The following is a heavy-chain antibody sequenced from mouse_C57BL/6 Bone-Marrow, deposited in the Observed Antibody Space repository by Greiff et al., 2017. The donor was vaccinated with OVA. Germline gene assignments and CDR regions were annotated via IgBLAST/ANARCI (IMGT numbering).Heavy chain of an antibody. Sequence: EVKLMESGEGLVKPGGSLKLSCAASGFTFSSYAMSWVRQTPEKRLEWVAYISSGGDYIYYADTVKGRFTISRDNARNTLYLQMSSLKSEDTAMYYCTRDYPWYFDVWGTGTTVTVSS. CDR3: TRDYPWYFDV. V-gene: IGHV5-9-1*02. CDR1: GFTFSSYA. CDR2: ISSGGDYI. J-gene: IGHJ1*03. D-gene: IGHD2-4*01.